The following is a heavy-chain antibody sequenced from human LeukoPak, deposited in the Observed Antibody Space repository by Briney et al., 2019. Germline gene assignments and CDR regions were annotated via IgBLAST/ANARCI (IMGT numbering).Heavy chain of an antibody. J-gene: IGHJ4*02. D-gene: IGHD6-13*01. V-gene: IGHV3-33*01. Sequence: GGSLRLSCAASGFTFSSYGMHWVRQAPGKGLEWVAVIWYDGSNKYYADSVKGRFTISRDNSKNTLYLQMNSLRAEDTAVYYCARDRLSSSWYYFDYWGQGTLVTVSS. CDR2: IWYDGSNK. CDR1: GFTFSSYG. CDR3: ARDRLSSSWYYFDY.